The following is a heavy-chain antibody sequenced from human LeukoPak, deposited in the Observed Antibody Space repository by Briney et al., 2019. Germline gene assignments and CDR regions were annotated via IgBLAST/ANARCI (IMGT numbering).Heavy chain of an antibody. Sequence: SVKVSCKASGGTFSSYAISWVRRAPGRGLEWMGGIIPIFGTANYAQKFQGRVTIIADESTSTAYMELSSLRSEDTAVYYCAREGGEYCSSTSCPFDYWGQGTLVTVSS. V-gene: IGHV1-69*01. D-gene: IGHD2-2*01. CDR1: GGTFSSYA. CDR2: IIPIFGTA. CDR3: AREGGEYCSSTSCPFDY. J-gene: IGHJ4*02.